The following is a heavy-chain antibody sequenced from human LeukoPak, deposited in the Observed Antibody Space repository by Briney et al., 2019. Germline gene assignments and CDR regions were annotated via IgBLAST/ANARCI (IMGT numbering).Heavy chain of an antibody. CDR3: ARDFFGYSSSWHNWFDP. Sequence: ASVKVSCKASGYTFTGYYMHWVRQAPGQGLEWMGWINPNSGGTNYAQKFQGRVTMTRDTSISTAYMELSRLRSDDTAVYYCARDFFGYSSSWHNWFDPWGQGTLVTVSS. J-gene: IGHJ5*02. CDR1: GYTFTGYY. V-gene: IGHV1-2*02. D-gene: IGHD6-13*01. CDR2: INPNSGGT.